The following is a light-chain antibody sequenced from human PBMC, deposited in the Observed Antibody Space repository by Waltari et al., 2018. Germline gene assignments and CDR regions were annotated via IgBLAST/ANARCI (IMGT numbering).Light chain of an antibody. CDR1: QGISNH. CDR3: QQRNGYPIT. CDR2: TAS. J-gene: IGKJ5*01. V-gene: IGKV1-9*01. Sequence: DIQLTQSPSFLSASVGDRVTITCRSSQGISNHLAWYQQKGAKAPKLLIHTASTLRGGVPSRFSGSGSGTEFALTISSLQPEDFATYYCQQRNGYPITFGQGTRLEIK.